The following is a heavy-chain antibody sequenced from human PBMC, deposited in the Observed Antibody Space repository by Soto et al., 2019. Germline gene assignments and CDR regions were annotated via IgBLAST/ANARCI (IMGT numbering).Heavy chain of an antibody. D-gene: IGHD4-17*01. Sequence: SETLSLICAVYGGSFRGYYWSWIRQPPGKGLEWIGEINHSGSTNYSPSLKSRVTISVDTSKNQFSLKLSSVTAADTAVYYCARTMTTVTTSLGYWGQGTLVTVSS. V-gene: IGHV4-34*01. J-gene: IGHJ4*02. CDR2: INHSGST. CDR1: GGSFRGYY. CDR3: ARTMTTVTTSLGY.